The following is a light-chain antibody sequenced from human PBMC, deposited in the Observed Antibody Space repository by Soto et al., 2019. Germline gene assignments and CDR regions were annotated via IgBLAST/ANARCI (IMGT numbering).Light chain of an antibody. CDR2: GAS. CDR3: QQYNNWPPVT. CDR1: QSVYSN. Sequence: EIVMTQSPATLSVSPGGRATLSCRASQSVYSNLAWDQQKPGQAPRLLIYGASTRATGIPARFSGSGAGTDFTLTISSLQSADSAVYYCQQYNNWPPVTFGGGTRVEIK. V-gene: IGKV3-15*01. J-gene: IGKJ4*01.